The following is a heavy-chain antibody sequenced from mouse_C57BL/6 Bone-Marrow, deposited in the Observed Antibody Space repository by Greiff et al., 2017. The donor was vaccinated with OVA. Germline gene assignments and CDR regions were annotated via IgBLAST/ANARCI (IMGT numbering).Heavy chain of an antibody. V-gene: IGHV3-6*01. CDR3: AREGLGREGVSWFAY. D-gene: IGHD4-1*01. CDR2: ISYDGSN. CDR1: GYSITSGYY. Sequence: EVQRVESGPGLVKPSQSLSLTCSVTGYSITSGYYWNWIRQFPGNKLEWMGYISYDGSNNYNPSLKNRISITRDTSKNQFFLKLNSVTTEDTATYYCAREGLGREGVSWFAYWGQGTLVTVSA. J-gene: IGHJ3*01.